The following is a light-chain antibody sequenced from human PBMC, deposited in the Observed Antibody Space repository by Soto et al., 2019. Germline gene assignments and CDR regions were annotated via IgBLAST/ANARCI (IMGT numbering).Light chain of an antibody. CDR1: SSDVGGYNY. Sequence: QSVLTQPASVSGSPGQSITISRTGTSSDVGGYNYVSWYQQHPGKAPKLMIYDVSNRPSGVSNRFSGSKSGNTASLTISGLQAEGEADYYCSSYTSSSTLLYVFGTGTKVTVL. CDR3: SSYTSSSTLLYV. CDR2: DVS. V-gene: IGLV2-14*01. J-gene: IGLJ1*01.